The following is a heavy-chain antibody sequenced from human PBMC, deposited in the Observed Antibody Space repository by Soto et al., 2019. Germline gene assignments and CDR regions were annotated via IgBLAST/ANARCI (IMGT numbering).Heavy chain of an antibody. CDR1: GYTFTDYY. J-gene: IGHJ3*02. D-gene: IGHD5-18*01. CDR2: MNPKSGGA. V-gene: IGHV1-2*02. Sequence: ASVKVSCKTSGYTFTDYYTHWVRQAPGQGLEWMGWMNPKSGGAYFAQKFQGRVTLTRDTYIGTAYIEVNSLTSDDTAVYFYSRENIENSDGLYDAFDIWGQGTTVTVSS. CDR3: SRENIENSDGLYDAFDI.